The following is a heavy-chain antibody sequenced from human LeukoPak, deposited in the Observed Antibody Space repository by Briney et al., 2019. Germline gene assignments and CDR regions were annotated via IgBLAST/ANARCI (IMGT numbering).Heavy chain of an antibody. CDR3: AKDRLYVTNWFDP. CDR2: ISWNSGSI. D-gene: IGHD3-16*01. J-gene: IGHJ5*02. Sequence: GRSLRLSCAASGFTFDGYAMHWVRQAPGKGLEWVSGISWNSGSIGYADPVKGRFTISRDNSKNTLYLQMNSLRAEDTAVYYCAKDRLYVTNWFDPWGQGTLVTVSS. V-gene: IGHV3-9*01. CDR1: GFTFDGYA.